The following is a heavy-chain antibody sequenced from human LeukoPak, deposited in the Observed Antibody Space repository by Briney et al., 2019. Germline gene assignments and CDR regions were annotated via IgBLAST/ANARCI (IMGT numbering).Heavy chain of an antibody. CDR2: TSYEGNKK. D-gene: IGHD3-10*01. CDR1: GFTFSSYG. Sequence: PGGSLRLSCAASGFTFSSYGMHWVRQAPGKGLEWVAVTSYEGNKKYYADSMKGRITISRDNSKNTLYLQMNSLRPEDTGVYYCAKTSSSYYGELGRGGRYYHAMDVWGQGTTVTVSS. J-gene: IGHJ6*02. V-gene: IGHV3-30*18. CDR3: AKTSSSYYGELGRGGRYYHAMDV.